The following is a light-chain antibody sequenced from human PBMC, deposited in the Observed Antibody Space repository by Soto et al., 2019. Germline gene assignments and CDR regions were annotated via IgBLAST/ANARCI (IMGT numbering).Light chain of an antibody. Sequence: EIVMTQSPATLSVSPGERATLSCRANQSVSSNLAWYQQKPGQAPRLLIHGASTRATGIPARFSGSGSGTEFTVTISSLQSEDFAVYYCQQYNIWSPQFGQWTKVDIK. V-gene: IGKV3-15*01. CDR3: QQYNIWSPQ. J-gene: IGKJ1*01. CDR1: QSVSSN. CDR2: GAS.